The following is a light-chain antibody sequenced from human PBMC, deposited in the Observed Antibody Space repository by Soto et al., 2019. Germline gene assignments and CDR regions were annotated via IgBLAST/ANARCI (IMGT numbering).Light chain of an antibody. V-gene: IGKV3-20*01. CDR3: QQYGSSPLYT. CDR1: QSTSSSY. Sequence: EIVLTQSPGTLSLSPGERATLSCRASQSTSSSYLAWYQQKPGQAPRLLIYAASTRATGIPDRFSGSGSGTDFTLTISRLEPEDFAVYYCQQYGSSPLYTFGQGTKLEIK. J-gene: IGKJ2*01. CDR2: AAS.